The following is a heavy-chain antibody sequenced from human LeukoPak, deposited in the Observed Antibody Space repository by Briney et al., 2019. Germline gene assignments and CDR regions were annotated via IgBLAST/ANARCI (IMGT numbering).Heavy chain of an antibody. D-gene: IGHD3-22*01. CDR2: IIPIFGTA. Sequence: SVKVSCKASGGTFSSCAISWVRQAPGQGLEWMGGIIPIFGTANYAQKFQGRVTITTDESTSTAYMELSSLRSEDTAVYYCASSPYYYDSSGDYFDYWGQGTLVTVSS. CDR1: GGTFSSCA. CDR3: ASSPYYYDSSGDYFDY. J-gene: IGHJ4*02. V-gene: IGHV1-69*05.